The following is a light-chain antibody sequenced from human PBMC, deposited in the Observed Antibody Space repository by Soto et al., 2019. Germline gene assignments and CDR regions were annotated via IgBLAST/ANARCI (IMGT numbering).Light chain of an antibody. J-gene: IGLJ2*01. CDR3: SSYTESITLL. Sequence: QSALTQPASVSGSPGESITISCTGTRSDVGGYNSVSWYQHHPGKAPKLMIYEVSNRPSGVSKRFSGSKSGNTASLTISGLQADDEADYYCSSYTESITLLFGGGTKLTVL. V-gene: IGLV2-14*01. CDR2: EVS. CDR1: RSDVGGYNS.